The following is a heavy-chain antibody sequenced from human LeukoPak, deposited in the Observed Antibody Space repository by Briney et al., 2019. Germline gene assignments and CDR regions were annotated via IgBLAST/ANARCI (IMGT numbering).Heavy chain of an antibody. CDR3: ARDDWDYGDYYFDY. Sequence: PGGSLRLSCAASGFTFSSYAMSWIRQPPGKGLEWIGDIYYSGSTNYNPPLKSRVTMSVDTSKNQFSLKLSSVTAADTAVYYCARDDWDYGDYYFDYWGQGSLVTVSS. J-gene: IGHJ4*02. D-gene: IGHD4-17*01. V-gene: IGHV4-59*12. CDR2: IYYSGST. CDR1: GFTFSSYA.